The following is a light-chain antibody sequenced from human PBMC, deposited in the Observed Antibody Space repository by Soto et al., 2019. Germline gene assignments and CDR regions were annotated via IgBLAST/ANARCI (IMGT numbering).Light chain of an antibody. V-gene: IGKV1-39*01. J-gene: IGKJ2*01. Sequence: DIQMTQSLSSLSASVGDSVTITCRASQSISNSLSWYQQKPGKAPKFLIYVASTLQRGVPSRFSGSGSGTDFTLTISSLQPEYFATYYCQQTFSPPYTFGQGTKLEIK. CDR2: VAS. CDR1: QSISNS. CDR3: QQTFSPPYT.